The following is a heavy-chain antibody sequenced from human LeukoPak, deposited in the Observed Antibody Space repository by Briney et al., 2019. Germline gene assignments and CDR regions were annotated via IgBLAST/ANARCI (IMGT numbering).Heavy chain of an antibody. CDR2: VYYGGNT. CDR3: ARQGADYFYHYLDV. J-gene: IGHJ6*03. CDR1: GGSISSTSYY. Sequence: SETLSLTCTVSGGSISSTSYYWDWVRQPPGKGLEWIGNVYYGGNTFYNSSLGSRVTISVDMSKNQFSLKLTSLTAADTAVYYCARQGADYFYHYLDVWGKGTSVTVSS. V-gene: IGHV4-39*01. D-gene: IGHD3-16*01.